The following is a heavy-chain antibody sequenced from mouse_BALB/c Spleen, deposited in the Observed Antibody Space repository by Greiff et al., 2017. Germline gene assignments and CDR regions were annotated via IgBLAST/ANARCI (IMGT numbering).Heavy chain of an antibody. CDR2: INPSNGGT. Sequence: QVQLKESGAELVKPGASVKLSCKASGYTFTSYYMYWVKQRPGQGLEWIGEINPSNGGTNFNEKFKSKATLTVDKSSSTAYMQLSSLTSEDSAVYYCTNSYGSSYAWFAYWGQGTLVTVSA. CDR3: TNSYGSSYAWFAY. D-gene: IGHD1-1*01. J-gene: IGHJ3*01. CDR1: GYTFTSYY. V-gene: IGHV1S81*02.